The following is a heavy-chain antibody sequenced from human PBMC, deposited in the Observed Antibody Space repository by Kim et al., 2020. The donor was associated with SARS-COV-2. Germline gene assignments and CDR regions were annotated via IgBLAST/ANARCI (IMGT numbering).Heavy chain of an antibody. V-gene: IGHV1-3*01. D-gene: IGHD6-13*01. J-gene: IGHJ4*02. CDR3: ARGRGSNWSNLDY. Sequence: KDSRNCQGRVTITRDTSASTVSMELSSLRSEDTALYFCARGRGSNWSNLDYWGQGTLVTVSS.